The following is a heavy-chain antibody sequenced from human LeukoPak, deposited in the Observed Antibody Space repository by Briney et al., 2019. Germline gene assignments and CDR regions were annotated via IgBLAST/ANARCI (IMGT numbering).Heavy chain of an antibody. Sequence: PETLSLTCTGSGGSVSSGSYYWSWIRQPPGKGLEWMGYIYYSGSTNYNPSLKSRVTISVDTSKNQFSLKLSSVTAADTAVYYCARSEGDAFDIWGQGTMVTVSS. CDR1: GGSVSSGSYY. CDR2: IYYSGST. CDR3: ARSEGDAFDI. V-gene: IGHV4-61*01. J-gene: IGHJ3*02.